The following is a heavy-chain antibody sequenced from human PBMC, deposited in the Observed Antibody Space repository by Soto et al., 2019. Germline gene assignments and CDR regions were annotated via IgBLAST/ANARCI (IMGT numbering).Heavy chain of an antibody. Sequence: PGEALQRSCKGSGYSVAGDWITRVRQNPGKGLEWMGRIDPSDSQTYYSPSFRGHVTISATKSITTVFLQWSSLRASDTAMYYCARHFFFTDTAPTFIYSLSLRGAGPTAVQH. CDR2: IDPSDSQT. V-gene: IGHV5-10-1*01. D-gene: IGHD2-15*01. CDR1: GYSVAGDW. J-gene: IGHJ1*01. CDR3: ARHFFFTDTAPTFIYSLSLRGAGPTAVQH.